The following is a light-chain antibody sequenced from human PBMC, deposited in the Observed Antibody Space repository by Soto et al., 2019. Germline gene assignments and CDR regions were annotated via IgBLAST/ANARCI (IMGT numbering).Light chain of an antibody. Sequence: QSALTQPPSASGSLGLSVTLSCSGTDNDVGRYDYVSWYQQHPGKAPKLMIFDVSKRPSGVPARFSGSKSGNTASLTLSGLQAEDEADYYCCSHAGSFVVFGGGTKLTVL. CDR2: DVS. CDR3: CSHAGSFVV. V-gene: IGLV2-8*01. J-gene: IGLJ2*01. CDR1: DNDVGRYDY.